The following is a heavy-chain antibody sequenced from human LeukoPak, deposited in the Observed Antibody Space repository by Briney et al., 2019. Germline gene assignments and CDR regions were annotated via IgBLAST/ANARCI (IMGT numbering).Heavy chain of an antibody. D-gene: IGHD3-10*01. CDR1: GYILTNYY. J-gene: IGHJ4*02. V-gene: IGHV1-46*01. CDR2: INPSGGST. Sequence: ASVKVSCTASGYILTNYYMHWVRQAPGQGLEWMGTINPSGGSTTYAQKFQGRVTMTRDTSTSTVYMELSSLRSEDTAVYYCARDHGSAYYRAPRHWGQGTLVTVSS. CDR3: ARDHGSAYYRAPRH.